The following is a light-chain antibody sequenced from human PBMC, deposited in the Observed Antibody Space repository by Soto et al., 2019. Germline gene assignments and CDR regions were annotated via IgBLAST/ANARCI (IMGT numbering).Light chain of an antibody. CDR1: QSISSW. J-gene: IGKJ1*01. Sequence: DIQMTQSPSTLSASVGDRVTITCRASQSISSWLAWYQQKPGKAPKLLIYKASSLETGAPSRFAGSGSGTEFTLTISSLQPDDFATYYCQHYNSYSEAFGQGTMVDVK. V-gene: IGKV1-5*03. CDR2: KAS. CDR3: QHYNSYSEA.